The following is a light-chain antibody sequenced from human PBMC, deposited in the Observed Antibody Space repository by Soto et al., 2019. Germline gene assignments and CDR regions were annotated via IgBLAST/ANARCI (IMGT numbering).Light chain of an antibody. CDR3: EAWDDSLSGPV. CDR2: SNN. J-gene: IGLJ3*02. Sequence: SVLTQPPSASGTPGQRVTISCSGSSSNIGSNYVYWYQQLPGTAPKLLIYSNNQRPSGVPDRFSGSKSGTSASLAISGLRSEDEADYYCEAWDDSLSGPVFGGGTQLTVL. CDR1: SSNIGSNY. V-gene: IGLV1-47*02.